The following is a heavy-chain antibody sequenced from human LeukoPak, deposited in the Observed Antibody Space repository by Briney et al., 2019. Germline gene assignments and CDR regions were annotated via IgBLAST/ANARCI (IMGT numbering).Heavy chain of an antibody. J-gene: IGHJ6*02. CDR3: ARDPFWSGYWSYYYYGMDV. CDR1: GFTFSSYA. Sequence: PGRSLRLSCAASGFTFSSYAMHWVRQAPGKGLEWVAVISYDGSNKYYADSVKGRFTISRDNSKNTLYLQMNSLRAEDTAVYYCARDPFWSGYWSYYYYGMDVWGQGTTVTVSS. CDR2: ISYDGSNK. D-gene: IGHD3-3*01. V-gene: IGHV3-30-3*01.